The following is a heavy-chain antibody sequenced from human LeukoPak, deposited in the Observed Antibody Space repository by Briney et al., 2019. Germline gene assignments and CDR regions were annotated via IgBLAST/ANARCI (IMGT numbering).Heavy chain of an antibody. D-gene: IGHD6-19*01. V-gene: IGHV3-53*01. CDR3: AREVAGTDGYFDY. CDR2: IYSGGST. Sequence: GGSLRLSCAASGFSVRSNYMSWVRQAPGKGLEWVSVIYSGGSTYYADSVKGRFTISRDNSKNTLYLQMKSLRAEDTAVYYCAREVAGTDGYFDYWGQGTLVTASS. CDR1: GFSVRSNY. J-gene: IGHJ4*02.